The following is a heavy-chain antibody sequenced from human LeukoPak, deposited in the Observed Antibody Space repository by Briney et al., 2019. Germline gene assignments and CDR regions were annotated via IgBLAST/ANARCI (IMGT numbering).Heavy chain of an antibody. J-gene: IGHJ4*01. V-gene: IGHV3-23*01. CDR2: VSGNGDTK. D-gene: IGHD2-21*02. CDR3: ARGSTSTAPGWVY. Sequence: GGSLRLSCAASGFILNDYGMHWVRQAPGKGLEWLSAVSGNGDTKDYVDSVKGRFTISRDNSRNTVHLQIDNLRTEDTAVYYCARGSTSTAPGWVYWGHGTPVTVSS. CDR1: GFILNDYG.